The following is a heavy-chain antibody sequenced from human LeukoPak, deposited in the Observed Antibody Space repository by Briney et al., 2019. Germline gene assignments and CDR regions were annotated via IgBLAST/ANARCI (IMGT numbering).Heavy chain of an antibody. V-gene: IGHV3-74*01. D-gene: IGHD3/OR15-3a*01. CDR2: INTDGSST. Sequence: PGGSLRLSCAASGFTFSDSWMYWVRQAPGKGLVWVAFINTDGSSTNYADSVKVRFTISRDNAKNTLYLQVNSLRAEDTAVYYCARALWPGGFDIWGQGTMVTVSS. CDR1: GFTFSDSW. CDR3: ARALWPGGFDI. J-gene: IGHJ3*02.